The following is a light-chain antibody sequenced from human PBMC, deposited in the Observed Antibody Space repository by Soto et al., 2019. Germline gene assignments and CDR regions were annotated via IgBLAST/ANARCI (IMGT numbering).Light chain of an antibody. CDR1: QSISSY. V-gene: IGKV1-39*01. Sequence: DIQMTQSPSSLSASVGDRVTITCRASQSISSYLNWYQQKPGKAPKLLIYAASSLQSGVPSRFSGSGSGTDFTLNISSLKPEDFATYYCQQSYSTPRTFGQGTKVEIK. J-gene: IGKJ1*01. CDR3: QQSYSTPRT. CDR2: AAS.